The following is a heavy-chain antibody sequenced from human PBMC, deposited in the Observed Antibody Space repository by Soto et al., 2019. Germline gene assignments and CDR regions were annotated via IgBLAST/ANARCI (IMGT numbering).Heavy chain of an antibody. CDR3: ASGSSWYTHYYYYGMDV. Sequence: QVQLVQSGAEVKKPGSSVKVSCKASGGTFSSYAISWVRQAPGQGLEGMGGIIPIFGTANYAQTFQGRVTITADESTSTAYMELSSLRSEDTAVYYCASGSSWYTHYYYYGMDVWGQGTTVTVSS. V-gene: IGHV1-69*01. J-gene: IGHJ6*02. D-gene: IGHD6-13*01. CDR1: GGTFSSYA. CDR2: IIPIFGTA.